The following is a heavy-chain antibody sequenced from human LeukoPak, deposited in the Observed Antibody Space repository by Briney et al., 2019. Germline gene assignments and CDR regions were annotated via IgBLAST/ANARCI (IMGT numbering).Heavy chain of an antibody. CDR1: GGSISSGGYY. J-gene: IGHJ4*02. Sequence: PSQTLSLTCTVFGGSISSGGYYWSWIRQHPGKGLEWIGYIYYSGSTYYNPSLKSRVTISVDTSKNQFSLKLSSVTAADTAVYYCARGEGNGDYVDYWGQGTLVTVSS. V-gene: IGHV4-31*03. D-gene: IGHD1-1*01. CDR2: IYYSGST. CDR3: ARGEGNGDYVDY.